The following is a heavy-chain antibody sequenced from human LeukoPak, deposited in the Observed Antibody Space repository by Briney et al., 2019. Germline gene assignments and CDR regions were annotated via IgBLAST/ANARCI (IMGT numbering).Heavy chain of an antibody. J-gene: IGHJ4*02. V-gene: IGHV1-69*13. Sequence: GASVKVSCKASGGTVSSYAISWGRQAPGQGLEGMGGSIPFFGTANYAQKFQGRVTITADESTSTAYMELSSLRSEDTAVYYCAAKLSDIVVVPAAMIRFDYWGQGTLVTVSS. CDR2: SIPFFGTA. CDR3: AAKLSDIVVVPAAMIRFDY. CDR1: GGTVSSYA. D-gene: IGHD2-2*01.